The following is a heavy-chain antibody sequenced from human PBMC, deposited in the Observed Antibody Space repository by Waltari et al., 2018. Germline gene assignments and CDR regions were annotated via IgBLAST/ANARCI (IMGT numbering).Heavy chain of an antibody. V-gene: IGHV4-61*01. CDR1: GGSVSSGSYY. CDR3: ARDLGDYYDSSGYPQMGAFDI. J-gene: IGHJ3*02. CDR2: IYYSGST. Sequence: QVQLQESGPGLVKPSETLSLTCTVSGGSVSSGSYYWCWIRQPPGKGLEWIGYIYYSGSTNYNPSLKSRVTISVDTSKNQFSLKLSSVTAADTAVYYCARDLGDYYDSSGYPQMGAFDIWGQGTMVTVSS. D-gene: IGHD3-22*01.